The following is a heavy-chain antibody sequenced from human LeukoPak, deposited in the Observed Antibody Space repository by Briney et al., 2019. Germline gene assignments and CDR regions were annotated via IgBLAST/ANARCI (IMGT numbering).Heavy chain of an antibody. D-gene: IGHD5-24*01. Sequence: SETLSLTCSVSDGSISSGYYYWAWIRQPPGKGPEWIGSIYYSGTTYPNPSLKSRVTISVDTSKNQFSLKLSSVTAADTAVYYCAREGDGFNYFDSWGQGTLVTVSS. CDR2: IYYSGTT. CDR3: AREGDGFNYFDS. V-gene: IGHV4-39*07. CDR1: DGSISSGYYY. J-gene: IGHJ4*02.